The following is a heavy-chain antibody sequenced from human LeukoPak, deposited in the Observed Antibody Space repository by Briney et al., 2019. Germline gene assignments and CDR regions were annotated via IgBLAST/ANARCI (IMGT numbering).Heavy chain of an antibody. CDR1: GFNFVAYR. CDR3: AKDRVIVVADFDP. D-gene: IGHD3-22*01. CDR2: ISGSGGST. V-gene: IGHV3-23*01. J-gene: IGHJ5*02. Sequence: PGGSLRLSCTTSGFNFVAYRMGWVRQAPGKGLEWVSAISGSGGSTYYADSVKGRFTISRDNSKNTLYLQMNSLRAEDTAVYYCAKDRVIVVADFDPWGQGTLVTVSS.